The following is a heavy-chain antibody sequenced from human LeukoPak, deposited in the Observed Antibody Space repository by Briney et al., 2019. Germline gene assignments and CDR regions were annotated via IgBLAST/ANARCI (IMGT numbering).Heavy chain of an antibody. CDR3: ARAPPYSSSWYGAFDY. CDR2: IYYSGST. CDR1: GGSISSYY. V-gene: IGHV4-59*01. Sequence: PSETLSLXCTVSGGSISSYYWSWIRQPPGKGLEWVGYIYYSGSTNYNPSLKTRVSISVDTSKNQFSLKLSSVTAADTAVYYCARAPPYSSSWYGAFDYWGQRTLVTVSS. D-gene: IGHD6-13*01. J-gene: IGHJ4*02.